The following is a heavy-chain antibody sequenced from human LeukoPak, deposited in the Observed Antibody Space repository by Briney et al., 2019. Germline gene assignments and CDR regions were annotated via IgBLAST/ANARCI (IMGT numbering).Heavy chain of an antibody. CDR1: GGTFSSYA. V-gene: IGHV1-69*13. CDR2: IIPIFGTA. Sequence: ASVNVSCKASGGTFSSYAISWVRQAPGQGLEWMGGIIPIFGTANYAQKFQGRVTITADESTSTAYMELSSLGSEDTAVYYCATHCSSTSCPFDYWGQGTLVTVSS. CDR3: ATHCSSTSCPFDY. J-gene: IGHJ4*02. D-gene: IGHD2-2*01.